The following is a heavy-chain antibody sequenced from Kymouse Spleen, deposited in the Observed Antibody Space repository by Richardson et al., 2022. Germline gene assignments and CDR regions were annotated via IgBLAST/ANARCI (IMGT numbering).Heavy chain of an antibody. Sequence: EVQLVESGGGVVRPGGSLRLSCAASGFTFDDYGMSWVRQAPGKGLEWVSGINWNGGSTGYADSVKGRFTISRDNAKNSLYLQMNSLRAEDTALYYCARANWGSGDYYYYYGMDVWGQGTTVTVSS. CDR2: INWNGGST. CDR1: GFTFDDYG. V-gene: IGHV3-20*d01. D-gene: IGHD7-27*02. CDR3: ARANWGSGDYYYYYGMDV. J-gene: IGHJ6*02.